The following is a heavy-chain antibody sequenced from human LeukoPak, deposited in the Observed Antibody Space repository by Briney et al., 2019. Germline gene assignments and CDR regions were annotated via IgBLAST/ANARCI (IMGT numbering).Heavy chain of an antibody. V-gene: IGHV4-34*01. CDR3: ASSGGDIVVVPAAHLEY. Sequence: PSETLSLTCAVYGGSFSGYYWSWIRQPPGKGLEWIGEINHSGSTNYNPSLKSRVTISVDTSKSQFSLKLSSVTAADTAVYYCASSGGDIVVVPAAHLEYWGQGTLVTVSS. J-gene: IGHJ4*02. D-gene: IGHD2-2*01. CDR2: INHSGST. CDR1: GGSFSGYY.